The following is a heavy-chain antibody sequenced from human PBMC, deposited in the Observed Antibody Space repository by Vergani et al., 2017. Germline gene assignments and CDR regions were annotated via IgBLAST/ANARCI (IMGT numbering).Heavy chain of an antibody. Sequence: EVQLVESGGGLVQPGGSLRLSCAASGFTVSSNYMSWVRQAPGKGLEWVSVIYSGGSTYYAESVKDRFTISRDNSKNTLYLQMNSLRAEDTAVYYCARSITIFGVAPSDWGQGPLVTVSS. D-gene: IGHD3-3*01. J-gene: IGHJ4*02. CDR3: ARSITIFGVAPSD. CDR2: IYSGGST. V-gene: IGHV3-66*02. CDR1: GFTVSSNY.